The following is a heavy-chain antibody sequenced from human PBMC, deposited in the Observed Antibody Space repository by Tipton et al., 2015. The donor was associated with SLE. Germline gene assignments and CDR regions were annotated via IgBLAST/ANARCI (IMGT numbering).Heavy chain of an antibody. J-gene: IGHJ5*02. D-gene: IGHD5-24*01. CDR3: ASILDDYNTNWFDP. CDR2: IYYSGST. V-gene: IGHV4-59*11. Sequence: TLSLTCTVSGGSISSHYWCWIRQPPGKGLEWIGYIYYSGSTNYNPSLKSRVTISVDTSKNQFSLKLSSVTAADTAVYYCASILDDYNTNWFDPWGQGTLVTVSS. CDR1: GGSISSHY.